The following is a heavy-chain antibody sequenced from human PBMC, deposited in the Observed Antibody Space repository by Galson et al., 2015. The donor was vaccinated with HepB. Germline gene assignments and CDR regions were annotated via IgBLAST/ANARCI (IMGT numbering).Heavy chain of an antibody. CDR3: ARELASSGAAAGMVLDY. CDR1: GGTFSSYA. V-gene: IGHV1-69*13. Sequence: SVKVSCKASGGTFSSYAISWVRQAPGQGLEWMGGIIPIFGTANYAQKFQGRVTITADESTSTAYMELSSLRSEDTAVYYCARELASSGAAAGMVLDYWGQGTLVTVSS. CDR2: IIPIFGTA. D-gene: IGHD6-13*01. J-gene: IGHJ4*02.